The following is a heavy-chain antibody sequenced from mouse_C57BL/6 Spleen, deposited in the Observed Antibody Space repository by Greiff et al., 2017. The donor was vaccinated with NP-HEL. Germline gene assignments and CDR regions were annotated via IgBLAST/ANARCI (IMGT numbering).Heavy chain of an antibody. CDR2: IYPGDGDT. D-gene: IGHD1-1*01. Sequence: VHLVESGPELVKPGASVKISCKASGYAFSSSWMNWVKQRPGKGLEWIGRIYPGDGDTNYNGKFKGKATLTADKSSSTAYMQLSSLTSEDSAVYFCARDYGSRDWYFDVWGTGTTVTVSS. J-gene: IGHJ1*03. V-gene: IGHV1-82*01. CDR1: GYAFSSSW. CDR3: ARDYGSRDWYFDV.